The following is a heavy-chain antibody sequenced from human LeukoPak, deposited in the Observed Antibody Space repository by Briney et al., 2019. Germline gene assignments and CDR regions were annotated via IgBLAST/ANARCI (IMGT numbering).Heavy chain of an antibody. D-gene: IGHD2-15*01. V-gene: IGHV3-30-3*01. J-gene: IGHJ4*02. CDR3: ARRRARYCSGGSCFSPTDY. CDR2: ISYDGSNK. CDR1: GFTFSSYA. Sequence: PPGRSLRLSCAASGFTFSSYAMHWVRQAPGKGLEWVAVISYDGSNKYYADSVKGRFTISRDNSKNTLYLQMNSLRAEDTAVYYCARRRARYCSGGSCFSPTDYWGQGTLVTVSS.